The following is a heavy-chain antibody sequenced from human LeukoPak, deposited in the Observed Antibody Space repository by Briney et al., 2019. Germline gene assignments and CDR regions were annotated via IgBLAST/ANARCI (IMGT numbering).Heavy chain of an antibody. CDR3: AKEGYSSGWYWVY. Sequence: GGSLRLSCAASGFTFSSYSMNWVRQAPGKGLEWVSSISSSSSYIYYADSVKGRFTISRDNAKNSLYLQMNSLRAEDTAVYYCAKEGYSSGWYWVYWGQGTLVTVSS. CDR1: GFTFSSYS. J-gene: IGHJ4*02. CDR2: ISSSSSYI. D-gene: IGHD6-19*01. V-gene: IGHV3-21*04.